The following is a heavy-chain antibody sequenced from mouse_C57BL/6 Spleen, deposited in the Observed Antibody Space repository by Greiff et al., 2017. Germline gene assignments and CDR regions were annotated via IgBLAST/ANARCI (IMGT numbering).Heavy chain of an antibody. CDR1: GFTFTDYY. D-gene: IGHD1-1*01. CDR3: ARAVFYGSSHWYFDV. Sequence: VQLQQSGPVLVKPGPSVKISCKASGFTFTDYYMHWVKQSHGKSLEWIGLVYPYNGGTSYNQKFKGKATLTVDTSSSTAYMELHSLPSEVSAVYDCARAVFYGSSHWYFDVWGTGTTANVSS. V-gene: IGHV1-36*01. J-gene: IGHJ1*03. CDR2: VYPYNGGT.